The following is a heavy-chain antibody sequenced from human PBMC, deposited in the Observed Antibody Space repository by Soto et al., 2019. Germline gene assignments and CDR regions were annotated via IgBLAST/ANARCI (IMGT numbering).Heavy chain of an antibody. J-gene: IGHJ4*02. D-gene: IGHD1-7*01. CDR3: ARDWALQAGTTRWVKDY. V-gene: IGHV1-46*01. Sequence: QVQMVQSGAEVKKPGASVKVSCKASGYTFTNYNIYWVRRAPGQGLEWMGIINPSGGQTSYAQKLKGRNTMTTDTSTSTAVMELSRLTSEDTAVYYCARDWALQAGTTRWVKDYWGQGTLVTVSS. CDR2: INPSGGQT. CDR1: GYTFTNYN.